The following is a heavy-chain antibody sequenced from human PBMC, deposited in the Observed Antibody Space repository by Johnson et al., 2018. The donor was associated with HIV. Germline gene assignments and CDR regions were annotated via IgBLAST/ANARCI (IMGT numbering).Heavy chain of an antibody. CDR2: IWYDGSNE. D-gene: IGHD1-26*01. V-gene: IGHV3-30*02. J-gene: IGHJ3*02. CDR3: ATSGSHFAFDI. CDR1: GFPFSSYG. Sequence: QVQLVESGGGVVQPGGSLRLSCAASGFPFSSYGMHWVRQAPGKGLEWVAFIWYDGSNEYYGESVKGRFTISRDNSKNTLYLQLSSLRAEDTAGYYCATSGSHFAFDIWGEGTMVTVSS.